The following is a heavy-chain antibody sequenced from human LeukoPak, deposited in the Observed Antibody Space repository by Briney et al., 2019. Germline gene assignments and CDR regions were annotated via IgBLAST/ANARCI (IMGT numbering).Heavy chain of an antibody. D-gene: IGHD3-10*01. Sequence: SVKVSCKASGGTFSSYAISWVRQAPGQGLEWMGGIIPIFGTANYAQKFQGRVTITADESTSTAYMELSSLRSEDTAVYYCARLVRFGEFINWFDPWGQGTLVTVSS. J-gene: IGHJ5*02. CDR2: IIPIFGTA. V-gene: IGHV1-69*01. CDR3: ARLVRFGEFINWFDP. CDR1: GGTFSSYA.